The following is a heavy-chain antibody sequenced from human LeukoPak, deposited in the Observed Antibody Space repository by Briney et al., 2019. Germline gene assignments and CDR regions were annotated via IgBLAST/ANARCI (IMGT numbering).Heavy chain of an antibody. Sequence: PGGSLRLSCAASGFTFSSYAMSWVRQAPGKGLEWVSAISGSGGATYYADSVKGRFTISRDNSKNTLYLHVNRLRAEDTAVYYCAKEVAPVTAPPFDNWGQGTLVTVSS. CDR2: ISGSGGAT. V-gene: IGHV3-23*01. CDR3: AKEVAPVTAPPFDN. CDR1: GFTFSSYA. D-gene: IGHD2-21*02. J-gene: IGHJ4*02.